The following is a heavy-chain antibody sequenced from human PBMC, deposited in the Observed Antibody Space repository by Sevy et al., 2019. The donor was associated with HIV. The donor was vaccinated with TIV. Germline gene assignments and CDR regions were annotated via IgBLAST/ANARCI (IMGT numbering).Heavy chain of an antibody. J-gene: IGHJ4*02. Sequence: ASVKVSCKTSGYTFAAYYIHWVRQAPGQGLEWLGWIYPNGGETTYAQKFQGRVTVTMGTSINTVYMELTRLRSDDTAVYYCARGKREEWLLYLDNWGPGTLVTVSS. CDR1: GYTFAAYY. V-gene: IGHV1-2*02. CDR3: ARGKREEWLLYLDN. CDR2: IYPNGGET. D-gene: IGHD3-3*01.